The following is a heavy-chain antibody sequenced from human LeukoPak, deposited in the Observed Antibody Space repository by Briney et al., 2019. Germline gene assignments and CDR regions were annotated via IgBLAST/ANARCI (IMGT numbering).Heavy chain of an antibody. Sequence: ASVKVSCKASGYTFTSYYMHWVRQAPGQGLEWMGIINPSGGSTSYAQKFQGRVTMTRDMSTSTVYMELSSLRSDDTAVYYCARMGAIGGASANPDYWGQGTLVTVSS. CDR2: INPSGGST. V-gene: IGHV1-46*01. CDR1: GYTFTSYY. J-gene: IGHJ4*02. CDR3: ARMGAIGGASANPDY. D-gene: IGHD2-21*01.